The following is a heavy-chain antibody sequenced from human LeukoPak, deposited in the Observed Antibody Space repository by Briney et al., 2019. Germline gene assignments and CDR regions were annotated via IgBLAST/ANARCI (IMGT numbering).Heavy chain of an antibody. V-gene: IGHV3-48*01. CDR2: ISSSSSTI. CDR1: GFTFSSYS. J-gene: IGHJ4*02. Sequence: PGGSLRLSCAASGFTFSSYSVKWVRQAPGKGLEWVSYISSSSSTIYYADSVKGRFTISRDNAKNSLYLQMNSLRAEDTAVYYCARDWSGDHWGQGTLVTVSS. CDR3: ARDWSGDH.